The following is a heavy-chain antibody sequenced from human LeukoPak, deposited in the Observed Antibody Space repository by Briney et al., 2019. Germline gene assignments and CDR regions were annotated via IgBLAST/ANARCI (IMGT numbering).Heavy chain of an antibody. V-gene: IGHV4-30-4*01. CDR1: GGSISSGDYY. CDR2: IYYSGST. Sequence: PSETLSLTCTVSGGSISSGDYYWSWIRQPPGKGLEWIGYIYYSGSTYYNPSLKSRVTISVDTSKNQFSLKLSSVTAADTAVYYCARVDQGVVIDYWGQGTLVTVSS. J-gene: IGHJ4*02. CDR3: ARVDQGVVIDY. D-gene: IGHD3-3*01.